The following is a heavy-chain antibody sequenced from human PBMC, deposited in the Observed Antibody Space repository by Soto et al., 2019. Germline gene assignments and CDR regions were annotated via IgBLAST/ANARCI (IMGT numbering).Heavy chain of an antibody. D-gene: IGHD3-22*01. Sequence: GESLKISFKGSGYSFAGYWITWVRQKPGKGLEWMGRIDPSDSQTYYSPSFRGHVTISATKSITTVFLQWSSLRDSDTAMYYCARQIYDSDTGPNFQYYFDSWGQGTPVTVSS. J-gene: IGHJ4*02. V-gene: IGHV5-10-1*01. CDR2: IDPSDSQT. CDR1: GYSFAGYW. CDR3: ARQIYDSDTGPNFQYYFDS.